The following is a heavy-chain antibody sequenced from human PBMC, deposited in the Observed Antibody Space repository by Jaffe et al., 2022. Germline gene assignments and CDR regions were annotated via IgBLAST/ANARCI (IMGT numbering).Heavy chain of an antibody. CDR3: ARVYHTSTVTTLRLYYYYYMDV. Sequence: QVQLVQSGSELKKPGASVKVSCKASGYTFTSYAMNWVRQAPGQGLEWMGWINTNTGNPTYAQGFTGRFVFSLDTSVSTAYLQISSLKAEDTAVYYCARVYHTSTVTTLRLYYYYYMDVWGKGTTVTVSS. J-gene: IGHJ6*03. V-gene: IGHV7-4-1*02. CDR2: INTNTGNP. D-gene: IGHD4-4*01. CDR1: GYTFTSYA.